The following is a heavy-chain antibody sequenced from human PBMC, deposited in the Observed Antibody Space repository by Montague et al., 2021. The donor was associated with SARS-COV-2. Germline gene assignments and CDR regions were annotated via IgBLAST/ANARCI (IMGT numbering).Heavy chain of an antibody. Sequence: VKPTQTLTLTCTFSGFSLSTSGMCVSWIRQPPGKALGWLARIDWDDDKYYSTSLKTRLTISKDTSKNQVVLTMTNMDPVDTATYYCARGYYDILTGYLDAFDIWGQGTMVTVSS. CDR2: IDWDDDK. CDR1: GFSLSTSGMC. J-gene: IGHJ3*02. V-gene: IGHV2-70*11. CDR3: ARGYYDILTGYLDAFDI. D-gene: IGHD3-9*01.